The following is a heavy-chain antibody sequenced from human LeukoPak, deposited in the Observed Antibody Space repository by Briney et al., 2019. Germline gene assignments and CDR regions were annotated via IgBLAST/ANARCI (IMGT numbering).Heavy chain of an antibody. D-gene: IGHD6-19*01. J-gene: IGHJ4*02. CDR2: INHSGST. CDR3: ARAVAGTQTLGY. V-gene: IGHV4-34*01. Sequence: SETLSLTCAVYGGSFSGYYWSWIRQPPGKGLEWIGEINHSGSTNYNPSLKSRATISVDTSKNQFSLKLSSVTAADTAVYYCARAVAGTQTLGYWGQGTLVTVSS. CDR1: GGSFSGYY.